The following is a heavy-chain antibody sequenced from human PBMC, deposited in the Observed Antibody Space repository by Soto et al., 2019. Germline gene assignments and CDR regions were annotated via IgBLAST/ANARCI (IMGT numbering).Heavy chain of an antibody. CDR2: ISAYNGNT. D-gene: IGHD2-15*01. J-gene: IGHJ4*02. CDR1: GYTFTSYG. V-gene: IGHV1-18*01. CDR3: ARDCSGGSCYSLYNY. Sequence: ASVKVSCKASGYTFTSYGISWVRQAPGQGLEWMGWISAYNGNTNYAQKLQGRVTMTTDTSTSTAYMELRSLRSDDTAVYYCARDCSGGSCYSLYNYWGQGTLVTVSS.